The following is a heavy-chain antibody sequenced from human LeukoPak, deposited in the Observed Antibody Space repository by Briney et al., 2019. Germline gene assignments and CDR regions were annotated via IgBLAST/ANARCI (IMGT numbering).Heavy chain of an antibody. D-gene: IGHD1-26*01. Sequence: GESLRISCKGSGYSFTSYWIRWVCQMPGKGLEWMGRIDPSDSYTNYSPSFQGHVAISADKSISTAYLQWSSLKASDTAMYYCARLFSGSYYHYLDYWGQGTLVTVSS. CDR1: GYSFTSYW. CDR2: IDPSDSYT. J-gene: IGHJ4*02. CDR3: ARLFSGSYYHYLDY. V-gene: IGHV5-10-1*01.